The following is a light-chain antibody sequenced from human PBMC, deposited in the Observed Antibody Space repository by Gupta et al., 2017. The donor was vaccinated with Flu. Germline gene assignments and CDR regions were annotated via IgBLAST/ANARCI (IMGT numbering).Light chain of an antibody. CDR3: QVWASTSDQLG. V-gene: IGLV3-21*03. CDR1: NIGSKS. J-gene: IGLJ2*01. Sequence: SYVLTQPPSASVAPGKTARVTCGGNNIGSKSVHWYQQRPGQAPVRGVLDDFDRPSGIPERFAGSNSGKKATLTITRVEAGDEADDDCQVWASTSDQLGFGAGTKLTVL. CDR2: DDF.